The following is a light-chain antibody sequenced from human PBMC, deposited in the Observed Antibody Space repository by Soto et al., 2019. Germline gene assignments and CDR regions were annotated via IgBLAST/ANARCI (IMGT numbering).Light chain of an antibody. CDR2: DAS. V-gene: IGKV3D-15*01. CDR1: QSVSSN. J-gene: IGKJ4*01. Sequence: EIVMTQSPATLSVSPGERATLSFRASQSVSSNLAWYQQKPGQAPTLLIYDASTRATGIPARFSGSGSGTDFSLAISSLEPEDSAVYFCQHRANRPLTFGGGTKVDIK. CDR3: QHRANRPLT.